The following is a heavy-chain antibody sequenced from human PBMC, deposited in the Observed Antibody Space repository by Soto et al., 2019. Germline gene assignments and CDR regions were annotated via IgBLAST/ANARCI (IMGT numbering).Heavy chain of an antibody. CDR1: GFTFISYW. Sequence: GGSLRLSCAASGFTFISYWMSWVRQAPGKGLEWVANIKQDGSEKYYVDSVKGRFTISRDNAKNSLYLQMNSLRAEDTAVYYCARADSSGWYGFDYWGQGTLVTVSS. CDR3: ARADSSGWYGFDY. V-gene: IGHV3-7*03. J-gene: IGHJ4*02. D-gene: IGHD6-19*01. CDR2: IKQDGSEK.